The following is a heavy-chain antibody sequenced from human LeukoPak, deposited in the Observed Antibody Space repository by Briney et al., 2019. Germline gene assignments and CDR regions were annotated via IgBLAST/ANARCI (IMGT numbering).Heavy chain of an antibody. D-gene: IGHD4-17*01. CDR3: AREAYGEVYFDY. V-gene: IGHV4-31*03. CDR2: IYYSGST. Sequence: PSQTLSLTCTVSGGSISSGGYYWSWIRQHPGKGLEWIGYIYYSGSTYYNPSLKSRVTISVDTSKNQFSLKLSSVTAADTAVYSCAREAYGEVYFDYWGQGTLVTVSS. J-gene: IGHJ4*02. CDR1: GGSISSGGYY.